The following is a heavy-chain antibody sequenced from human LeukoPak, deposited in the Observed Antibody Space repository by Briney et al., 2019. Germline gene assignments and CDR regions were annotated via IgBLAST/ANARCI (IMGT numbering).Heavy chain of an antibody. D-gene: IGHD6-13*01. CDR1: GFTFSSYW. CDR3: AREQQLVRVYYYYYMDV. J-gene: IGHJ6*03. CDR2: IKQDGSEK. Sequence: PGESLRLSCAASGFTFSSYWMSWVRQAPGKGLEWVANIKQDGSEKYYVDPVKGRFTISRDNAKNSLYLQMNSLRAEDTAVYYCAREQQLVRVYYYYYMDVWGKGTTVTVAS. V-gene: IGHV3-7*01.